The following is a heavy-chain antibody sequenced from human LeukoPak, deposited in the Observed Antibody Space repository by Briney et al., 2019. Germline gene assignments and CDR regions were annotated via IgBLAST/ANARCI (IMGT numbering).Heavy chain of an antibody. CDR1: GFTFSSYG. D-gene: IGHD6-13*01. Sequence: PGGSLRLSCAASGFTFSSYGMHWVRQAPGKGLEWVAFIRYDGSNKYYADSVKGRFTISRDNSKNTLYLQMNSLRAEDTAVYYCAKDWGKVRTAAGPFYFDYWGQGTLVTVSS. CDR2: IRYDGSNK. J-gene: IGHJ4*02. V-gene: IGHV3-30*02. CDR3: AKDWGKVRTAAGPFYFDY.